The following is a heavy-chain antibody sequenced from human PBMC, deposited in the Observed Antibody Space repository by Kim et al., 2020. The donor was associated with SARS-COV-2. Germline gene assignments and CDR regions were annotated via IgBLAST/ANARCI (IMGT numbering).Heavy chain of an antibody. D-gene: IGHD2-21*01. J-gene: IGHJ4*02. CDR1: DGSVSSSTYY. CDR2: IYYTGST. Sequence: SETLSLTCTVSDGSVSSSTYYWGWIRQPPGKGPEWIASIYYTGSTYYNPSLKSRVTISADTSKNQFSLKLTSVTAADTAVYFCARGRAHINNRFDYWGQGTLVTVSS. CDR3: ARGRAHINNRFDY. V-gene: IGHV4-39*01.